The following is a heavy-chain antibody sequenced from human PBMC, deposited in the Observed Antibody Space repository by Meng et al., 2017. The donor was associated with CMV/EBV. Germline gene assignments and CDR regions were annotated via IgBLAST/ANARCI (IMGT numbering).Heavy chain of an antibody. CDR1: GFTFSDYY. J-gene: IGHJ4*02. V-gene: IGHV3-11*01. CDR3: AKDGYNRGGSFDY. CDR2: ISSSGSTI. Sequence: GESLKISCAASGFTFSDYYMSWIRQAPGKGLGWVSYISSSGSTIYYADSVKGRFTISRDNAKNSLYLQMNSLRAEDTAVYYCAKDGYNRGGSFDYWGQGTLVTVSS. D-gene: IGHD5-24*01.